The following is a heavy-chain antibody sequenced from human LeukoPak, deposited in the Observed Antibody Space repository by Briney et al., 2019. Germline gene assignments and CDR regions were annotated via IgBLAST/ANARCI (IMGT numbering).Heavy chain of an antibody. J-gene: IGHJ4*02. CDR3: ARGTMVRGVCYFDY. CDR1: GYTFTSYG. D-gene: IGHD3-10*01. CDR2: ISAYNGNT. Sequence: ASVKVSCKASGYTFTSYGISWVPQAPGQGLEWMGWISAYNGNTNYAQKLQGRVTMTTDTSTSTAYMELRSLRSDDTAVYYCARGTMVRGVCYFDYWGQGTLVTVSS. V-gene: IGHV1-18*01.